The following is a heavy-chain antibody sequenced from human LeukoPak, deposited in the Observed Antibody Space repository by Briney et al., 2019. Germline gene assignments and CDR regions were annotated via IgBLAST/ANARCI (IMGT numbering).Heavy chain of an antibody. Sequence: MXWXRQAPXQGXEWMGIINPSGGSTSYAQKFQGRVTMTRDASTSTVYMELSSLRSEDTAVYYCARPLSGELPDYWGQGTLVTVSS. D-gene: IGHD1-7*01. CDR3: ARPLSGELPDY. V-gene: IGHV1-46*01. CDR2: INPSGGST. J-gene: IGHJ4*02.